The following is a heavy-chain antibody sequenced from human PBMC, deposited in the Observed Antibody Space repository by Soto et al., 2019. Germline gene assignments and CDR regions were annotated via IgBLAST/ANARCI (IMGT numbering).Heavy chain of an antibody. CDR3: AREIGRGAAAAPSLVY. CDR2: INPSGGST. J-gene: IGHJ4*02. D-gene: IGHD6-13*01. CDR1: GATFTSYY. Sequence: GASVKVSCKTSGATFTSYYMHWVRQAPGQGLEWMGIINPSGGSTSYAQKFQGRVTMTRDTSTSTVYMELSSLRSEDTAVYYCAREIGRGAAAAPSLVYWGQGTLVTVSS. V-gene: IGHV1-46*01.